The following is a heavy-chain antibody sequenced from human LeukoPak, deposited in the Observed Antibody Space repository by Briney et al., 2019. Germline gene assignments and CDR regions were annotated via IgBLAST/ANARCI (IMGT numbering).Heavy chain of an antibody. J-gene: IGHJ3*02. D-gene: IGHD2-2*01. CDR1: GGSFSGYY. Sequence: PSETLSLTCAVYGGSFSGYYWSWIRQPPGKGLEWIGEINHSGSTKYNPSLKSRVTISVDTSKNQFSLKLSSVTAADTAVFYCARDRSSSYMPSFDIWSEGTMVTVSS. V-gene: IGHV4-34*01. CDR3: ARDRSSSYMPSFDI. CDR2: INHSGST.